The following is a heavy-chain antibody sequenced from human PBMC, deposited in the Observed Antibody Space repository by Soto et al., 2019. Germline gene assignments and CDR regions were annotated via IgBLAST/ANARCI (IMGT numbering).Heavy chain of an antibody. V-gene: IGHV4-34*01. CDR3: ARGRLGGAAN. J-gene: IGHJ4*02. CDR1: GGSFSGYY. Sequence: QVQLQQWGTKLSKPSETLSLTCAVYGGSFSGYYWSWIRQPPGKGLERIGEIDHSGGTNYNPSLKSRVTLSVDTSNSQFSLKLSSVTAADTARYYCARGRLGGAANWGQGTLVIVSS. CDR2: IDHSGGT. D-gene: IGHD3-16*01.